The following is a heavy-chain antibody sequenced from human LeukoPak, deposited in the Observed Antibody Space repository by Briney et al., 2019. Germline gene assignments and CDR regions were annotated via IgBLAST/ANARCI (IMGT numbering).Heavy chain of an antibody. CDR1: GYTFTGYY. D-gene: IGHD2-15*01. V-gene: IGHV1-2*02. J-gene: IGHJ4*02. CDR2: IHPNTGDT. Sequence: ASVKVSCKASGYTFTGYYSHWVRQAPGQGLEWMGWIHPNTGDTKYAQKFQGRVTMTRDTSISTAYMELSRLRSDDTAVYYCASDLGYCSGNSCYSSNYWGQGTLVTVSS. CDR3: ASDLGYCSGNSCYSSNY.